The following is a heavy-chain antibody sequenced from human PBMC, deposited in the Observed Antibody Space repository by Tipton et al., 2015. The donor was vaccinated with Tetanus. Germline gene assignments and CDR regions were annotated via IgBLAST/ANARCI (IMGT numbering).Heavy chain of an antibody. CDR1: GFIFSSYT. J-gene: IGHJ6*02. D-gene: IGHD2-15*01. Sequence: SLRLSCAVSGFIFSSYTMNWVRQAPGKGLEWVSSISSTTAYIYYADSLKGRFTISRDNAKNSLYLQMNSLRAEDTAVYYCARELDCSGGGCYSYGLDVWGQGTTVTVSS. V-gene: IGHV3-21*01. CDR3: ARELDCSGGGCYSYGLDV. CDR2: ISSTTAYI.